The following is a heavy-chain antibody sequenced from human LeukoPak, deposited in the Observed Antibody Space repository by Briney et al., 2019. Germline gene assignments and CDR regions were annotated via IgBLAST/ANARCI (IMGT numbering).Heavy chain of an antibody. CDR1: GDSVNSSNFF. Sequence: SETLSLTCTVSGDSVNSSNFFWGWIRRPPGKGLEWIGSFHYSGSNFYNPSLKSRLTISVDTSRNHFSLKLTSVTAADTAVYYCARHEYQVFPPANWFDPWGQGTLVTVSS. V-gene: IGHV4-39*02. D-gene: IGHD6-6*01. J-gene: IGHJ5*02. CDR3: ARHEYQVFPPANWFDP. CDR2: FHYSGSN.